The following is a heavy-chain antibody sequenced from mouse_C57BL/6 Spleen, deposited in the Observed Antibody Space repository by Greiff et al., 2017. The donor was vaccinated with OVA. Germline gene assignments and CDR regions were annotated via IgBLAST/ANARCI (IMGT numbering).Heavy chain of an antibody. CDR2: IYPGDGGT. D-gene: IGHD1-1*01. Sequence: VHVKQSGPGLVQPGASVKISCKASGYAFSSSWMNWVKQGPGKGLEWVGRIYPGDGGTNYNGTFKGKATLPADKSSSTAYMQLSSLTSEDSEVYVSASDYGSSYLDYWGQGTTLTVSS. V-gene: IGHV1-82*01. CDR1: GYAFSSSW. J-gene: IGHJ2*01. CDR3: ASDYGSSYLDY.